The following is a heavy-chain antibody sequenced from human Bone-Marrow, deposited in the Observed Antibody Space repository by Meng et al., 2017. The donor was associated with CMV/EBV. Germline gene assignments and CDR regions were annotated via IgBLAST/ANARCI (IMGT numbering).Heavy chain of an antibody. Sequence: SVKVSCKASGCTFSSYTISWVRQAPGQGLEWMGRIIPILGIANYAQKFQGRVTITADKSTSTAYMELSSLRSEDTAVYYCARDRYCSSTSCYFLYYYGMDVWGQGTTVSVSS. CDR1: GCTFSSYT. CDR2: IIPILGIA. D-gene: IGHD2-2*01. CDR3: ARDRYCSSTSCYFLYYYGMDV. V-gene: IGHV1-69*04. J-gene: IGHJ6*02.